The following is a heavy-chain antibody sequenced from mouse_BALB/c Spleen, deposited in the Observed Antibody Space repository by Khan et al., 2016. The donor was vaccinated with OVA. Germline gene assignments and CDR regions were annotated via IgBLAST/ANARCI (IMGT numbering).Heavy chain of an antibody. D-gene: IGHD2-1*01. CDR1: GYTFTNYW. CDR3: ARGYFGNYEFAY. CDR2: IFPGTGTT. Sequence: QVQLQQSGAELVKPGASVKLSCKTSGYTFTNYWIQWVKQRPGQGLGWIGQIFPGTGTTYSNENFKAKATLTVDTSSSTAYMHLSSLTSEDSAVVFCARGYFGNYEFAYWGQGALVTVSA. J-gene: IGHJ3*01. V-gene: IGHV1S132*01.